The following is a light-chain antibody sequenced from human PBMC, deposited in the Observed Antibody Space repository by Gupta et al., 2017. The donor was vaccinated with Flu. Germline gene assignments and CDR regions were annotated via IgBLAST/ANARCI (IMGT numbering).Light chain of an antibody. V-gene: IGLV2-23*02. CDR2: EVR. CDR1: SSAIGYYNL. Sequence: HSALTQPASVSGSPGRSITITCTGTSSAIGYYNLVSWYQHHPDKAPNLIIYEVRKRPSGVSSRFSGSKSGNTASLTISARQEEDEADYYGYSDRGGSVWVFGGGTKLTVL. CDR3: YSDRGGSVWV. J-gene: IGLJ3*02.